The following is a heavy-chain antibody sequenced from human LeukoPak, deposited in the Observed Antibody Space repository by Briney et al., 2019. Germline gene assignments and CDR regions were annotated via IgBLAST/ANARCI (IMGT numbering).Heavy chain of an antibody. CDR2: IGTAGDT. Sequence: GGSLRLSCAASGFTFSTYDRHWARQATEKGLKWVSAIGTAGDTYYPGSVKGRFTISRENAKNSLYLQMNSLRAGDTAVYYCARTHVDGGDYFDYWGQGTLVTVSS. D-gene: IGHD2-21*01. J-gene: IGHJ4*02. CDR3: ARTHVDGGDYFDY. V-gene: IGHV3-13*01. CDR1: GFTFSTYD.